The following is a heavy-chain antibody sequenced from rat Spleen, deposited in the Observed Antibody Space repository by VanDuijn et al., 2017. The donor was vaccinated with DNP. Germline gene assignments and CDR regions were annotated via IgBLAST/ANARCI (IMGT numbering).Heavy chain of an antibody. V-gene: IGHV5-20*01. CDR3: TTLITFMSG. CDR2: ISHSGGIT. CDR1: GFIFSNYD. D-gene: IGHD1-1*01. J-gene: IGHJ4*01. Sequence: EVELVESGGGLVQPGGSLKLSCAASGFIFSNYDMAWVRQAPTKGLEWVASISHSGGITYYRDSVKGRFTVSRDNAKTSLYLQMDSLRSEDTATYYCTTLITFMSGWSQGTSVTVSS.